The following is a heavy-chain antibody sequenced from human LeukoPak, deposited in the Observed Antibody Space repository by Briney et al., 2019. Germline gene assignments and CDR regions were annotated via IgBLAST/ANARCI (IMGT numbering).Heavy chain of an antibody. V-gene: IGHV3-21*04. CDR1: GFTFSSYS. D-gene: IGHD1-26*01. CDR3: AKVIVGPTILEYFHH. J-gene: IGHJ1*01. Sequence: GGSLRLSCAASGFTFSSYSMNWVRQAPGKGLEWVSSISSSSSYIYYADSVKGRFTISRDNSKNMLYLQMNSLRAEDTAVYYCAKVIVGPTILEYFHHWGQGTLVTVSS. CDR2: ISSSSSYI.